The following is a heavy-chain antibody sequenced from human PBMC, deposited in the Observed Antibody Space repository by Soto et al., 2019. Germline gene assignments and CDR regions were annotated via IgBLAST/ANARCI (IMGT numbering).Heavy chain of an antibody. CDR3: GRGAWGGDGMDV. V-gene: IGHV3-21*06. D-gene: IGHD3-16*01. CDR1: GFTFNTYT. Sequence: EVLLVESGGGLVKPGGSLTLSCAASGFTFNTYTINWVRQASGQGLEWVASIRSRSKDKFYADSVKARFNISRDNAKNSVYLDMSSLGAGDTALYCCGRGAWGGDGMDVGGQGTTVTVSS. J-gene: IGHJ6*02. CDR2: IRSRSKDK.